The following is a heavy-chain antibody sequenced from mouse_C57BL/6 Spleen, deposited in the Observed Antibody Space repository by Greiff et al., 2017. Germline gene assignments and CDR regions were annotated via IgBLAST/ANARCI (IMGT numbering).Heavy chain of an antibody. CDR1: GYTFTSYW. J-gene: IGHJ4*01. CDR2: IYPGSGST. D-gene: IGHD1-2*01. V-gene: IGHV1-55*01. Sequence: QVQLQQPGAELVKPGASVKMSCKASGYTFTSYWITWVKQRPGQGLEWIGDIYPGSGSTNYNEKFKSKATLTVDTSSSTAYMQLSSQTSEDSAVYYGARRLYYYAMDYWGQGTSVTVSS. CDR3: ARRLYYYAMDY.